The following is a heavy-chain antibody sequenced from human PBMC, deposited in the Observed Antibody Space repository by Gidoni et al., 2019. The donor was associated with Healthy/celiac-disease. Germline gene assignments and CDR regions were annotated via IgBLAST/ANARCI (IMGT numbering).Heavy chain of an antibody. CDR3: ARDDPYSNYPEDYGMDD. CDR2: ISSSGSTI. V-gene: IGHV3-48*03. D-gene: IGHD4-4*01. J-gene: IGHJ6*02. Sequence: EVQLVESGGGLVQPGGSLRLSCAASGFTFSSSEMNWVRQAPGKGLVWVSYISSSGSTICYADSVKGRFTISRDNAKNSLYLQMNSLRAEDTAGYYCARDDPYSNYPEDYGMDDWGQGTTVTVSS. CDR1: GFTFSSSE.